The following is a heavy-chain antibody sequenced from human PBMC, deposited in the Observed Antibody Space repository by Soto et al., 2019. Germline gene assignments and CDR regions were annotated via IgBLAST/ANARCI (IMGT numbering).Heavy chain of an antibody. D-gene: IGHD3-22*01. CDR3: ARDLNYYDSSGYYYEFQH. Sequence: GASVKVSCKASGYSFSSYDINWVRQASGQGLEWMGWMNPKSGQTGYAPRFQGRVTMTGNTSINTAYMELSSLRSDDTAVYYCARDLNYYDSSGYYYEFQHWGQGTLVTVSS. CDR2: MNPKSGQT. J-gene: IGHJ1*01. CDR1: GYSFSSYD. V-gene: IGHV1-8*01.